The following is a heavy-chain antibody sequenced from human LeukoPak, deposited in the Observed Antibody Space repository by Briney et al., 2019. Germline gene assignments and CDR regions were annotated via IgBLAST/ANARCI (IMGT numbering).Heavy chain of an antibody. CDR3: ARDRCDILTGCHFDY. Sequence: GRSLRLSCAASGFTFSSYAMHWVRQAPGKGLEWVAVISYDGSNKYYADSVKGRFTISRDNSKNTLYLQMNSLRAEDTAVYYCARDRCDILTGCHFDYWGQGTLVPVSS. CDR1: GFTFSSYA. D-gene: IGHD3-9*01. CDR2: ISYDGSNK. J-gene: IGHJ4*02. V-gene: IGHV3-30-3*01.